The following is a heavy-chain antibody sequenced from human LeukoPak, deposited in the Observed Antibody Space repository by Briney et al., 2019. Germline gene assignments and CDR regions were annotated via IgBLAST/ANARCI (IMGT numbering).Heavy chain of an antibody. CDR1: GFTVRSNY. J-gene: IGHJ4*02. D-gene: IGHD3-16*01. CDR2: IISKTDGGTT. V-gene: IGHV3-15*01. Sequence: GGSLRLSCAASGFTVRSNYMSWVRQAPGKGLEWVGRIISKTDGGTTDYAAPVKVRFTISRDDSKNTLYLQMNSLKTEDTAVYYCTTDLGEYWGQGTLVTVSS. CDR3: TTDLGEY.